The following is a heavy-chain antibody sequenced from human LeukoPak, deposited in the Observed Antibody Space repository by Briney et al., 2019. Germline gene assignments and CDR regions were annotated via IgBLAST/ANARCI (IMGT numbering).Heavy chain of an antibody. V-gene: IGHV3-48*01. J-gene: IGHJ3*02. CDR3: ARDPYGSGSYYNSAFDI. D-gene: IGHD3-10*01. Sequence: TGGSLRLSCAASGFTFSSYSMSWVRQAPGKGLEWVSYISSSSSTIYYADSVKGRFTISRDNAKNSLYLQMNSLRAEDTAVYYCARDPYGSGSYYNSAFDIWGQGTMVTVSS. CDR1: GFTFSSYS. CDR2: ISSSSSTI.